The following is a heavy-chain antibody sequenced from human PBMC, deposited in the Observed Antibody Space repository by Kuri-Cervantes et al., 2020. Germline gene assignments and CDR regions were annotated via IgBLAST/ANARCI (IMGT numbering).Heavy chain of an antibody. CDR2: ISYDGNNK. CDR1: GFTFSSYG. Sequence: GGSLRLSCAASGFTFSSYGMHWVRQAPGKGLEWVTFISYDGNNKYYADSVKGRFTISRDNSKNTLYLQMNSLRAEDTALYYCAKVRYYYGSGTSFYGMDVWGQGTTVTVSS. CDR3: AKVRYYYGSGTSFYGMDV. J-gene: IGHJ6*02. V-gene: IGHV3-30*18. D-gene: IGHD3-10*01.